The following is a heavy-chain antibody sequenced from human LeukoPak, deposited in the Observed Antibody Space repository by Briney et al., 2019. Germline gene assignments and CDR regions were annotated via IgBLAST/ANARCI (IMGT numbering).Heavy chain of an antibody. CDR3: ASFWSGYFDY. D-gene: IGHD3-3*01. CDR2: IRQDGSEG. CDR1: GFTFTNYL. V-gene: IGHV3-7*01. Sequence: PGGSLRLSCAASGFTFTNYLMSWVRQAPGKGLEWVANIRQDGSEGFYVDSVKGRFTISRDNARNSLYLQMNTLRAEDTAVYYCASFWSGYFDYWGQGTLVTVSS. J-gene: IGHJ4*02.